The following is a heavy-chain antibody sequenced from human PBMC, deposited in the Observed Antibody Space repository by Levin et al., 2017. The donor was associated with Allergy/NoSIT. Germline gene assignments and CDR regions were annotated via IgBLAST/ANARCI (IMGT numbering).Heavy chain of an antibody. J-gene: IGHJ4*02. CDR3: ARGYSYGYRPYRYFDY. D-gene: IGHD5-18*01. V-gene: IGHV4-39*07. CDR1: GGSISSSSYY. CDR2: IYYSGST. Sequence: SETLSLTCTVSGGSISSSSYYWGWIRQPPGKGLEWIGSIYYSGSTYYNPSLKSRVTISVDTSKNQFSLKLSSVTAADTAVYYCARGYSYGYRPYRYFDYWGQGTLVTVSS.